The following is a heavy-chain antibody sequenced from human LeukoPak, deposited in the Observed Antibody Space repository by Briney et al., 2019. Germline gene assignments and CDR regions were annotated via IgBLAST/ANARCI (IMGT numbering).Heavy chain of an antibody. J-gene: IGHJ2*01. CDR1: GGSAFSYY. Sequence: SETLSLTCTVSGGSAFSYYWNWIRQPPGKGLEWIGYVYAGGITNYNPSPRSRGTLSVDTSRSQISLRLTSVTAADTAMYFCARRAYYDTSGYLPVSGYFDLWGRGTLVTVSS. D-gene: IGHD3-22*01. V-gene: IGHV4-4*08. CDR3: ARRAYYDTSGYLPVSGYFDL. CDR2: VYAGGIT.